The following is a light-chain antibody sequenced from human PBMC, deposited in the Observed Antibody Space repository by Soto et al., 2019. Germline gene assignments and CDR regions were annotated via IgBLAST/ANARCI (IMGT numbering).Light chain of an antibody. CDR3: SSYTSSNTYV. CDR2: NVS. V-gene: IGLV2-14*03. J-gene: IGLJ1*01. CDR1: SSDVGGYNS. Sequence: QSVLTQPASVSGSPGQSIAISCTRTSSDVGGYNSVSWYQQHPGKAPKLMIYNVSNRPSGVSDRFSGSKSGNTASLTISGLQAEDEADYYCSSYTSSNTYVFGTGTKVTVL.